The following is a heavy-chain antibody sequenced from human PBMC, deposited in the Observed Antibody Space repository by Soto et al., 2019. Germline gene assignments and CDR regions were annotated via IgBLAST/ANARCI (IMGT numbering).Heavy chain of an antibody. V-gene: IGHV3-7*04. Sequence: EVQLVESGGGLVQPGGSLRLSCATSGFTFNSYWMTWVHQAPGKGLEWVANIKQDGSEKYYVDSVKGRFTISRDNAKNSLYLQMNSLRVEDTAVYYCARGWGLDPWGQGTLVTVSS. CDR2: IKQDGSEK. D-gene: IGHD1-26*01. CDR3: ARGWGLDP. J-gene: IGHJ5*02. CDR1: GFTFNSYW.